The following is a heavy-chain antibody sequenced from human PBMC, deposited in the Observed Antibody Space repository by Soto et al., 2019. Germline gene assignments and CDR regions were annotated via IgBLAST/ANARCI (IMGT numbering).Heavy chain of an antibody. CDR3: ARDRRIAAAVYYYYYGMDV. CDR1: GYTFTSYY. J-gene: IGHJ6*02. Sequence: ASVKVSCKASGYTFTSYYMHWVRQAPGQGLEWMGIINPSGGSTSYAQKFQGRVTMTRDTSTSTVYMELSSLRSGDTAVYYCARDRRIAAAVYYYYYGMDVWGQGTTVTVSS. V-gene: IGHV1-46*01. D-gene: IGHD6-13*01. CDR2: INPSGGST.